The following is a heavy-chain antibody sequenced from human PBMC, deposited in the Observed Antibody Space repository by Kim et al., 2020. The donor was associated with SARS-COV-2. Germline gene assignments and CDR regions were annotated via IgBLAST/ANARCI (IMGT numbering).Heavy chain of an antibody. D-gene: IGHD6-13*01. CDR3: AREQQLTHYYGMDV. J-gene: IGHJ6*02. Sequence: GGSLRLSCAASGFTFSSYEMNWVRQAPGKGLEWVSYISSSGSTIYYADSVKGRFTISRDNAKNSLYLQMNSLRAEDTAVYYCAREQQLTHYYGMDVWGQGTTVTVSS. V-gene: IGHV3-48*03. CDR2: ISSSGSTI. CDR1: GFTFSSYE.